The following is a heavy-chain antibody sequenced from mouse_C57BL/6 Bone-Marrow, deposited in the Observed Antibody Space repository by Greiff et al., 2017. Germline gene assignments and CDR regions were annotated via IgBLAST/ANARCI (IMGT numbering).Heavy chain of an antibody. CDR1: GYTFTSYW. CDR2: IHPNSGST. CDR3: ARRHYYSSSYDYFDY. V-gene: IGHV1-64*01. J-gene: IGHJ2*01. Sequence: VQLQQPGAELVKPGASVKLSCKASGYTFTSYWMHWVKQRPGQGLEWIGMIHPNSGSTNYNEKFKSKATLTVDKSSSTAYMQLSSLTSEDSAVYYCARRHYYSSSYDYFDYWGQGTTLTVSS. D-gene: IGHD1-1*01.